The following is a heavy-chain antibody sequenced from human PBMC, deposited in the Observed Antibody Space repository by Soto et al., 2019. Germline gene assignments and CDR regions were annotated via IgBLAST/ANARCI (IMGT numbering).Heavy chain of an antibody. J-gene: IGHJ4*02. D-gene: IGHD5-18*01. V-gene: IGHV4-31*03. CDR2: MYNSGST. Sequence: QVQLQESGPGLVKPSQTLSLTCTVSGDSISSGGYRWSWIRPHPGEGLGWIGFMYNSGSTSYNPSLKSRATISVETSTNQFPLTLRSVTAADTAAYYCARGVDTTKVDFWGQGTLVTVSS. CDR1: GDSISSGGYR. CDR3: ARGVDTTKVDF.